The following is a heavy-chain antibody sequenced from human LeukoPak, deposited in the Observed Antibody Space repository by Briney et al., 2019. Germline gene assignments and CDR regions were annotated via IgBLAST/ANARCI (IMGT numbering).Heavy chain of an antibody. V-gene: IGHV1-8*01. CDR2: MNPNSGNT. CDR1: GYTFTSYD. J-gene: IGHJ4*02. Sequence: GASVKVSCKASGYTFTSYDINWVRQATGQGLEWMGWMNPNSGNTDYAQKFQGRVTMTRNTSISTAYMELSSLRSEDTAVYYCARAADYDILTGYGWGQGTLVTVSS. D-gene: IGHD3-9*01. CDR3: ARAADYDILTGYG.